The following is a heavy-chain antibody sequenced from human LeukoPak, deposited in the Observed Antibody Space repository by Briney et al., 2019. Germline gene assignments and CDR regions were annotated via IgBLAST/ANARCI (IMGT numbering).Heavy chain of an antibody. CDR2: ISYDGINK. Sequence: GGSLRLSCAASGFTFSSYAMLWVRQAPGKGLEWVAVISYDGINKYYADSVKGRFTISRDNSKNTLYLQMTSLRADDTAFYYCARAAADFWSGDAFDIWGQGTMVTASS. CDR1: GFTFSSYA. CDR3: ARAAADFWSGDAFDI. D-gene: IGHD3-3*01. V-gene: IGHV3-30-3*01. J-gene: IGHJ3*02.